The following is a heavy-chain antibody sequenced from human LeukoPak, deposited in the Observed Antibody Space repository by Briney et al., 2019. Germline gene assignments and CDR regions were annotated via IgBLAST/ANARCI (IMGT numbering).Heavy chain of an antibody. Sequence: GGSLRLSCAASGFTFSSYSMNWVRQAPGKGLEWVSYISSSSSSMYYADSVKGRFTISRDTAKNSLYLQMNSPRDEDTAVYYCVRGYCGSTSCAFDYWGQGTLVTVSS. CDR3: VRGYCGSTSCAFDY. CDR1: GFTFSSYS. J-gene: IGHJ4*02. CDR2: ISSSSSSM. V-gene: IGHV3-48*02. D-gene: IGHD2-2*01.